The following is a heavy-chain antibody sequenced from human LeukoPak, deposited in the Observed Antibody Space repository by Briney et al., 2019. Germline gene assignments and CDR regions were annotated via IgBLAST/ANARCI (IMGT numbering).Heavy chain of an antibody. CDR2: ISRAGNYL. J-gene: IGHJ4*02. D-gene: IGHD4-11*01. CDR1: GFIFSSYN. Sequence: GGSLRLSCAASGFIFSSYNMNWVRQAPGKGLEWVSSISRAGNYLYYADSVKGRFTISRDYGKNSLYLQMNSLRVEDLAVYYCARGGDYDYSGFIDYWGQGTLVTVSS. V-gene: IGHV3-21*01. CDR3: ARGGDYDYSGFIDY.